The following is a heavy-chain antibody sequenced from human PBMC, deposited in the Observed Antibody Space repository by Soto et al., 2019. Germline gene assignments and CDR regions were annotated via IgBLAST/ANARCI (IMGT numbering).Heavy chain of an antibody. CDR3: ARDPYHVLMVNAPNLYGMDV. V-gene: IGHV1-3*01. CDR1: GYTFTSYA. J-gene: IGHJ6*02. D-gene: IGHD2-8*01. CDR2: INADNGNT. Sequence: ASVKVSCKASGYTFTSYAMHWVRQAPGQRLEWMGRINADNGNTKYPQNFQGRLTMTRDTSTTTAYMELRSLRSDDTAVYYCARDPYHVLMVNAPNLYGMDVWGQGTTVTVSS.